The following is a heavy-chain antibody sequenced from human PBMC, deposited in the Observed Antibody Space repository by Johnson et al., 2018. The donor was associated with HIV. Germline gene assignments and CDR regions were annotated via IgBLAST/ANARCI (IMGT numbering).Heavy chain of an antibody. Sequence: VQLVESGGGLVQPGGYLRLSCAASGFTFSNYWMNWVRQAPGKGLEWVSGINWNGGSTGYADSVKGRFTISRDNAKNTLYLQMNSLRVEDTAVYFCAKAAGIAAAQGDVFDIWGQGTVVIVSS. D-gene: IGHD6-13*01. CDR1: GFTFSNYW. CDR2: INWNGGST. J-gene: IGHJ3*02. V-gene: IGHV3-20*04. CDR3: AKAAGIAAAQGDVFDI.